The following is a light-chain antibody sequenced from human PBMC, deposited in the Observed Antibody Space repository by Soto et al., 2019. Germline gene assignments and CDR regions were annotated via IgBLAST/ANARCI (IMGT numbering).Light chain of an antibody. CDR3: QQFSSFPLT. J-gene: IGKJ4*01. Sequence: AIQLTQSPSSLSASVGDRVSITCRASQAIGTSLAWYQQKPNTPPKMLIFDASTLESGVPVRFSGSGSGTDFTLTIYRQHPEDSATYSCQQFSSFPLTFGGGTKVEIK. CDR1: QAIGTS. CDR2: DAS. V-gene: IGKV1-13*02.